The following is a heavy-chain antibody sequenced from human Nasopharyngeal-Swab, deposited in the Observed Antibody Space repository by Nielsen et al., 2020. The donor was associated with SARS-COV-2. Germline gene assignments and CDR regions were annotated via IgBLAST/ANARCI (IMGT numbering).Heavy chain of an antibody. V-gene: IGHV1-69*01. D-gene: IGHD6-13*01. CDR3: ARGEGPLGYFDY. J-gene: IGHJ4*02. Sequence: WVRQEPGQGLEWMGGIIPIFGTANYAQKFQGRVTITADESTSTAYMELSSLRSEDTAVYYCARGEGPLGYFDYWGQGTLVTVSS. CDR2: IIPIFGTA.